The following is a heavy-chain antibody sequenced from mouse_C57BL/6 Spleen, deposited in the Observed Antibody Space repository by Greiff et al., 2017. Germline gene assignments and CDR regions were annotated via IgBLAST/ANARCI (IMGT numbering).Heavy chain of an antibody. V-gene: IGHV1-82*01. Sequence: QVQLQQSGPELVKPGASVKISCKASGYAFSSSWMNWVKQRPGKGLEWIGRIYPGDGDTNYNGKFKGKATLTADKSSSTAYMQLSSLTSEDSAVYFCAREGRYYAMDYWGQGTSVTVSS. CDR3: AREGRYYAMDY. CDR1: GYAFSSSW. CDR2: IYPGDGDT. J-gene: IGHJ4*01.